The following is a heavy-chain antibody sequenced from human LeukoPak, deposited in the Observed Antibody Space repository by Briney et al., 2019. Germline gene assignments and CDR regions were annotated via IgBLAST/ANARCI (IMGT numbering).Heavy chain of an antibody. CDR1: GFTLTTNW. Sequence: PGGSLRLSCAASGFTLTTNWMTWVRQAPGKGLEWVATINQDGSEKYYVDSVKGRFTISRDNAKNSLYLQMNSLRAEDTAVYYCARVSTNYYYYYMDVWGKGTTVTVSS. CDR2: INQDGSEK. V-gene: IGHV3-7*01. CDR3: ARVSTNYYYYYMDV. J-gene: IGHJ6*03.